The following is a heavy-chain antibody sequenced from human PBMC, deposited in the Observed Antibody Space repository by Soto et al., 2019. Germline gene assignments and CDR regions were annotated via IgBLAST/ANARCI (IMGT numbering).Heavy chain of an antibody. J-gene: IGHJ5*02. Sequence: SETLSLTCAVYGGSFSGYYWSWIRQPPGKGLEWIGEINHSGSTNYNPSLKSRVTISVDTSKNQFSLKLSSVAAADTAVYYCARGHGEPIYWFDPWGQGTLVTVSS. CDR3: ARGHGEPIYWFDP. CDR2: INHSGST. D-gene: IGHD3-10*01. V-gene: IGHV4-34*01. CDR1: GGSFSGYY.